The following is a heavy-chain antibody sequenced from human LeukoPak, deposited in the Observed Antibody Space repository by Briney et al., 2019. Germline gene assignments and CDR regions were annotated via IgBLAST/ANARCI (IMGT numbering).Heavy chain of an antibody. Sequence: ASVKLSCKASGYTFTNYGISWVRQAPGQGLEWMGWVSAYADDTNYVQKFRGRITMTTDTSTSTAYVELRSLRSDDTAVYYCARDCIGCLGFDYWGQGTLVTVSS. CDR1: GYTFTNYG. V-gene: IGHV1-18*01. CDR3: ARDCIGCLGFDY. D-gene: IGHD5/OR15-5a*01. J-gene: IGHJ4*02. CDR2: VSAYADDT.